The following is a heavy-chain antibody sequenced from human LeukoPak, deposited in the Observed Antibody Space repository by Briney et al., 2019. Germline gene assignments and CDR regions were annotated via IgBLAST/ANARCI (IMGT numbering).Heavy chain of an antibody. CDR1: GGSISSYY. J-gene: IGHJ4*02. V-gene: IGHV4-59*08. Sequence: PSETLSLTCTVSGGSISSYYWSWIRQPPGKGLEWIGYIYYSGSTNYNPSLKSRVTISVDTSKSQFSLKLSSVTAADTAVYYCARSGADSSGYYQGYLDYWGQGTLVTVSS. CDR2: IYYSGST. D-gene: IGHD3-22*01. CDR3: ARSGADSSGYYQGYLDY.